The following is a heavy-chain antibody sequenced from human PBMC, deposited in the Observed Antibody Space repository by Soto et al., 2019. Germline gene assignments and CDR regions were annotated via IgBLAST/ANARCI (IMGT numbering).Heavy chain of an antibody. Sequence: PGGSLRLSCAASGFTFSSYAMSWVRQAPGKGLGWVSAISGSGGSTYYADSVKGRFTISRDNSKNTLYLQMNSLRAEDTAVYYCAKDPYYYDSSGYPNWFDPWGQGTLVTVSS. CDR2: ISGSGGST. D-gene: IGHD3-22*01. V-gene: IGHV3-23*01. CDR3: AKDPYYYDSSGYPNWFDP. J-gene: IGHJ5*02. CDR1: GFTFSSYA.